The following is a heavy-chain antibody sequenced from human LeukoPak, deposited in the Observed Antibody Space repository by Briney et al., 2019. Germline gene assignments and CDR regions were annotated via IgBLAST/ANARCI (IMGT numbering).Heavy chain of an antibody. D-gene: IGHD3-10*02. Sequence: GGSLRISCAASGFTFSSYGMHWVRQAPGKGLEWGSYISSSGSTIYYADSVKGRFTISRDNAKNSLYLQMNSLRAENTAVYYCAELGITMIGGVWGKGTTVTISS. V-gene: IGHV3-48*04. CDR2: ISSSGSTI. J-gene: IGHJ6*04. CDR3: AELGITMIGGV. CDR1: GFTFSSYG.